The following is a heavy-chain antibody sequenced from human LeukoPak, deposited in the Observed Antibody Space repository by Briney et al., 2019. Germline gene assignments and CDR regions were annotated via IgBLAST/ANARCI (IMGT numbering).Heavy chain of an antibody. V-gene: IGHV1-2*06. CDR3: ARDYCSSTSCLFDY. J-gene: IGHJ4*02. CDR2: INPNSGDT. D-gene: IGHD2-2*01. CDR1: GYTFTGYH. Sequence: APVKVSCKASGYTFTGYHMHWVRQAPGQGLEWMGRINPNSGDTNYAQKFQGRVTMTRDTSISTAYMELSRLRSDDTAVYYCARDYCSSTSCLFDYWGQGTLVTVSS.